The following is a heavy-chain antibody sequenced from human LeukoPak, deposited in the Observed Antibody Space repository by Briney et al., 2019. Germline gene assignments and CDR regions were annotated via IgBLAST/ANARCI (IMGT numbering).Heavy chain of an antibody. J-gene: IGHJ4*02. CDR3: AKDQSPGHYYDSSGYFDY. V-gene: IGHV3-30*02. CDR1: GFTFSSYG. Sequence: GGSLRLSCAASGFTFSSYGTHWVRQAPGKGLEWVAFIRYDGGNKYYADSVKGRFTISRDNSKNTLYLQMNNLRPEDTAVYNCAKDQSPGHYYDSSGYFDYWGQGTLVTVSS. D-gene: IGHD3-22*01. CDR2: IRYDGGNK.